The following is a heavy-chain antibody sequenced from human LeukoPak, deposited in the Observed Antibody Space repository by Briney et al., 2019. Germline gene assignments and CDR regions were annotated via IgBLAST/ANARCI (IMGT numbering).Heavy chain of an antibody. V-gene: IGHV3-7*03. Sequence: PGESLSLSCAASGFTFNSYWLHWVRRAPGQGLEWLANIKKDGSQKYFVDSVQGRFTISRDNAKNSLYLQMNSLRAEDTAVYYCARESRRITMVRGLDMDVWGKGTTVTVSS. CDR3: ARESRRITMVRGLDMDV. J-gene: IGHJ6*04. CDR1: GFTFNSYW. D-gene: IGHD3-10*01. CDR2: IKKDGSQK.